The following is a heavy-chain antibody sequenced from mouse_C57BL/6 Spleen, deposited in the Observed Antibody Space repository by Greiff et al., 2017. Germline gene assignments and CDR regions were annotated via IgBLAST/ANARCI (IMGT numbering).Heavy chain of an antibody. Sequence: QVQLQQSGPGLVQPSQSLSITCTVSGFSLTSYGVHWVRQSPGKGLEWLGVIWSGGSTDYKAAFISRLSISKDNSKGQVFFKMNSLQADDTAIYYCARNWDYYGSRDWYFDVWGTGTTVTVSS. CDR2: IWSGGST. V-gene: IGHV2-2*01. J-gene: IGHJ1*03. D-gene: IGHD1-1*01. CDR3: ARNWDYYGSRDWYFDV. CDR1: GFSLTSYG.